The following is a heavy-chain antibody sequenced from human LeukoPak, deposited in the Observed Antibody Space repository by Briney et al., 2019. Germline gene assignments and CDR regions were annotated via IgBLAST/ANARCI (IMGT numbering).Heavy chain of an antibody. Sequence: SQTLSLTCAISGNSVSSNIAAWNWIRQSPSRGLEWLGRTYYRSKWYNDYAVSVKGRITINPDTSKNQFSLQLNSVTPEDTAVYYWARQYDYGSRSFAIDYGAREPLATVPS. CDR1: GNSVSSNIAA. D-gene: IGHD3-10*01. CDR2: TYYRSKWYN. CDR3: ARQYDYGSRSFAIDY. J-gene: IGHJ4*02. V-gene: IGHV6-1*01.